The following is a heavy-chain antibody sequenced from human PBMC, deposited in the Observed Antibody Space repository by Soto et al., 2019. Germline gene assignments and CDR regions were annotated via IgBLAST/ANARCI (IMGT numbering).Heavy chain of an antibody. V-gene: IGHV3-7*01. CDR1: QFTFSNYW. CDR3: ARASPGMDV. J-gene: IGHJ6*02. CDR2: VNQDGSEK. Sequence: PVGSLRLSCAGSQFTFSNYWMNWARQAPGKGLEWVANVNQDGSEKYYVDSVKGRFTISRDIAKNSLFLQMNSLRADDAAVYYCARASPGMDVWGQGTTVTVSS.